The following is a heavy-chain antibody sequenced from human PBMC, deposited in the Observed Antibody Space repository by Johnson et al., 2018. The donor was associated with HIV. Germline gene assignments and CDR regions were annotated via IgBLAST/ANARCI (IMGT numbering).Heavy chain of an antibody. CDR1: GFTFSSYG. CDR2: IRYDGSNK. V-gene: IGHV3-30*02. Sequence: QVQLVESGGGVVQPGGSLRLSCVASGFTFSSYGMHWVRQAPGKGLEWVAFIRYDGSNKHYADSVKGRFTISRDNAKNSLYLQMNSLRAEDTAVYYCARDSGGFTAFDIWGQGTMVTVSS. D-gene: IGHD2-8*02. J-gene: IGHJ3*02. CDR3: ARDSGGFTAFDI.